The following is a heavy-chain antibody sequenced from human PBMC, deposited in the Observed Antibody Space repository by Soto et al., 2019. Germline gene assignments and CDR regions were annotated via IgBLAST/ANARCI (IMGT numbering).Heavy chain of an antibody. CDR3: AKDRGTIFGVVKDAFDI. CDR1: GGSFTNFA. CDR2: IIPVFGTT. J-gene: IGHJ3*02. V-gene: IGHV1-69*01. Sequence: QVQLVQSGAEVKKPGSSVRVSCKASGGSFTNFAISWVRQAPGQGLEWMGGIIPVFGTTKYAERFQDRVTMTADESTNTAHLDLSSLRSEDTAMYYCAKDRGTIFGVVKDAFDIWGQGTMVTVSS. D-gene: IGHD3-3*01.